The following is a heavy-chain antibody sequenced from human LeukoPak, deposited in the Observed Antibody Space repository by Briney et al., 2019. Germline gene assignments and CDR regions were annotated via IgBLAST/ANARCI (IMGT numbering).Heavy chain of an antibody. CDR2: ITPSGGT. J-gene: IGHJ4*01. CDR1: GYTFTSYA. D-gene: IGHD5-24*01. V-gene: IGHV1-2*02. CDR3: AKDRYGDGFAHFGF. Sequence: ASVKVSCKASGYTFTSYAMHWVRQAPGQGLEWMGWITPSGGTNYPQKFQGRVAITRDTSITTAYMDLSRLTSDDTAVYYCAKDRYGDGFAHFGFWGQGALVNVSS.